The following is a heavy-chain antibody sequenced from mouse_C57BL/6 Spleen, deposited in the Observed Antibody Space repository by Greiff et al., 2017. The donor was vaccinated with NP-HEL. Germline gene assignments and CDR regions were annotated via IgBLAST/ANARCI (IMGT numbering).Heavy chain of an antibody. J-gene: IGHJ2*01. CDR3: ARELGRDGDY. D-gene: IGHD4-1*01. Sequence: VMLVESGAELARPGASVKLSCKASGYTFTSYGISWVKQRTGQGLEWIGEIYPRSGNTYYNEKFKGKATLTADKSSSTAYMELRSLTSEDSAVYFCARELGRDGDYWGQGTTLTVSS. V-gene: IGHV1-81*01. CDR1: GYTFTSYG. CDR2: IYPRSGNT.